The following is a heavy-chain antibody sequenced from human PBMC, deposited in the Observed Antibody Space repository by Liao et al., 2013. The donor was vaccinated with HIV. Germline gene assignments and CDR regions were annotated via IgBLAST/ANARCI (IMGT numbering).Heavy chain of an antibody. CDR2: ISGTGIT. Sequence: QVQLQESGPRLVKPSQTLSLTCSVSGGSVSSVTSYWNWIRQPAGRGLEYVGRISGTGITNYSPSLDSRVTISADTSKNQFSLRLTFVTASDTAVYYCARLQRWGLGYLDFWGQGILVTVSS. CDR1: GGSVSSVTSY. J-gene: IGHJ4*02. CDR3: ARLQRWGLGYLDF. D-gene: IGHD2-21*01. V-gene: IGHV4-61*02.